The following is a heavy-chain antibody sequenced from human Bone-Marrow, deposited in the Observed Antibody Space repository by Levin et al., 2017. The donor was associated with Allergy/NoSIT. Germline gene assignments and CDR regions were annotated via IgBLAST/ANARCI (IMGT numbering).Heavy chain of an antibody. J-gene: IGHJ4*02. V-gene: IGHV3-9*01. CDR3: AKDSHYNLFGELDY. D-gene: IGHD3-16*01. CDR2: ITWNSDKI. Sequence: PGGSLRLSCAASGFKFDDYVMHWVRLVPGTGLEWVSGITWNSDKIVYADSVKGRFTISRDNAKNSLYLQMNSLRPEDTAMYYCAKDSHYNLFGELDYWGQGTLVTVSS. CDR1: GFKFDDYV.